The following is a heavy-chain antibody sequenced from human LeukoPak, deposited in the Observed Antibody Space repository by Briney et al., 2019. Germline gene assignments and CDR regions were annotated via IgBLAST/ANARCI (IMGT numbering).Heavy chain of an antibody. V-gene: IGHV1-24*01. CDR1: GSTLSDLS. CDR2: FDPEDGGT. J-gene: IGHJ4*02. Sequence: ASVKVSCKVSGSTLSDLSMHWVRQAPGKGLEWVGGFDPEDGGTGYAQKFQCRIIMAEDTSTDTAYMELSSLRSEDTAVYYCTASEGPYYDSWNTYSDYSDHWGQGTLVTVSS. CDR3: TASEGPYYDSWNTYSDYSDH. D-gene: IGHD3-3*01.